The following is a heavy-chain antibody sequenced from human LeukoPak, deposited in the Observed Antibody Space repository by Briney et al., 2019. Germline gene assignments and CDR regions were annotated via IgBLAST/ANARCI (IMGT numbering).Heavy chain of an antibody. V-gene: IGHV4-59*08. CDR2: VSHSGSS. CDR1: GDSIGSYY. CDR3: TRAPLRSATDH. J-gene: IGHJ4*02. Sequence: PSETLSLTCTVSGDSIGSYYYTWIRQPPGKGLEWIGYVSHSGSSNYSPSLKSRDAMSLDTSKHQFSLKLSSVPAADTAVYYCTRAPLRSATDHWGQGSLVTVSS. D-gene: IGHD3-10*01.